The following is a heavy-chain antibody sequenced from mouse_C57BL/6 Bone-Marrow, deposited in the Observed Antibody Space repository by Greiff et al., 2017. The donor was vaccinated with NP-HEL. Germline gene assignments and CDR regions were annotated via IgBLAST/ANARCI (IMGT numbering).Heavy chain of an antibody. CDR3: TSWITTVVAYYAMDY. D-gene: IGHD1-1*01. V-gene: IGHV14-4*01. J-gene: IGHJ4*01. Sequence: EVQRVESGAELVRPGASVKLSCTASGFNIKDDYMHWVKQRPEQGLEWIGWIDPENGDTEYASKFQGKATITAATSSNTAYLQLSSLTSEDTAVDYWTSWITTVVAYYAMDYWGQGTGVTVTA. CDR2: IDPENGDT. CDR1: GFNIKDDY.